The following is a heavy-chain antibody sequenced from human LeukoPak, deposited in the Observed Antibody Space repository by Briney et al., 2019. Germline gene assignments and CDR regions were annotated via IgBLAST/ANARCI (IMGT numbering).Heavy chain of an antibody. J-gene: IGHJ4*02. CDR2: ISAYNGNT. CDR1: GYTFTSYG. V-gene: IGHV1-18*01. D-gene: IGHD3-3*01. CDR3: ARGDPYDFWSGYPTNDY. Sequence: ASVKVSCKASGYTFTSYGISWVRQAPGQGLEWMGWISAYNGNTNYAQKLQGRVTMTTDTSTSTAYMELRSLRSDDTAVYYCARGDPYDFWSGYPTNDYWGQGTLVTVSS.